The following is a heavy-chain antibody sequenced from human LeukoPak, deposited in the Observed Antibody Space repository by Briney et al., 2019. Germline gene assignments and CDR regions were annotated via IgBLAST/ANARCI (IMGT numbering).Heavy chain of an antibody. CDR1: GGSISSYY. Sequence: PSETLSLTCTVSGGSISSYYWSWIRQPPGKGLEWIGYIYYSGSTYYNPSLKSRVTISVDTSKNQFSLKLSSVTAADTAVYYCARSPPGVLWFGPFDYWGQGTLVTVSS. V-gene: IGHV4-59*08. D-gene: IGHD3-10*01. CDR3: ARSPPGVLWFGPFDY. CDR2: IYYSGST. J-gene: IGHJ4*02.